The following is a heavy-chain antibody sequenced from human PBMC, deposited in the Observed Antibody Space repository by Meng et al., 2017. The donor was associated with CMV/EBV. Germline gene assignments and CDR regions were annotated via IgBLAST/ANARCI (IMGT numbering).Heavy chain of an antibody. D-gene: IGHD2-2*01. CDR1: SFGGSD. CDR2: VNQSGRA. Sequence: SFGGSDWSWSSQATRRGLEWIGKVNQSGRANCSRSRRRQDAVSVDASKTQFSLKLSSVTAADTAVYYCARGRYYSSTSCPRGYFDLWGHGTLVTVSS. V-gene: IGHV4-34*01. J-gene: IGHJ2*01. CDR3: ARGRYYSSTSCPRGYFDL.